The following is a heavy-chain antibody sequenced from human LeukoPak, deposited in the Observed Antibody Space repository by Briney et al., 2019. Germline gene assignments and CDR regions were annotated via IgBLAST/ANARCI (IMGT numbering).Heavy chain of an antibody. D-gene: IGHD3-3*01. CDR2: MNPNTGDT. J-gene: IGHJ6*02. V-gene: IGHV1-8*01. CDR3: AKGAIFGVTTRGYGMDA. Sequence: VASVKVSCKASGYPFTIFDINWVRQAPGQGLEWVGWMNPNTGDTVYAQNFRGRVTMTRDTSIGTAYMELNSLRSEDTAVYYCAKGAIFGVTTRGYGMDAWGQGTSVTVSS. CDR1: GYPFTIFD.